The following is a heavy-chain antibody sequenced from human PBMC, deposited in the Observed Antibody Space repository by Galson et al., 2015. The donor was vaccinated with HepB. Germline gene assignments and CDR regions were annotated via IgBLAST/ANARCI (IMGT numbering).Heavy chain of an antibody. V-gene: IGHV1-46*01. CDR3: ARYSSTMAFDY. D-gene: IGHD2-2*01. CDR1: GYTFTSYY. CDR2: INPSGDSA. Sequence: SCKASGYTFTSYYMFWARQAPGQGLEWMGLINPSGDSATYSQKFQGTVTMTRDTSTSTVYMELSSLRSEDTAVYYCARYSSTMAFDYWGQGTLVTVSS. J-gene: IGHJ4*02.